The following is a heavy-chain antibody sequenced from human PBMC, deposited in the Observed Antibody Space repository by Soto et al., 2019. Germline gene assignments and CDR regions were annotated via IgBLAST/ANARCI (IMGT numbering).Heavy chain of an antibody. D-gene: IGHD4-17*01. Sequence: QVQLVESGGGVVQPGRSLRLSCAASGFTFSSYGMHWVRQAPGKGLEWVAVIWYDGSNKYYADSVKGRFTISRDNSKNTLYLQMNSLRAEDTAVYYCMANGDPLSGMDVWGQGTTVTVSS. J-gene: IGHJ6*02. CDR1: GFTFSSYG. CDR2: IWYDGSNK. CDR3: MANGDPLSGMDV. V-gene: IGHV3-33*01.